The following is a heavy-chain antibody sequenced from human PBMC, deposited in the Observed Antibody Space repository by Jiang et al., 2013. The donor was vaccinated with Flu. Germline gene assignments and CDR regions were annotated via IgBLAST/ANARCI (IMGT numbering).Heavy chain of an antibody. CDR2: INIGNGNT. Sequence: SGAEVKKPGASVKVSCKASGYSFLSHNIHWVRQAPGQRLEWMGWINIGNGNTKYSQRFQGRVTVTGDTSARTVYMELSSLRSEDTAMFYCARGGSSVRKDFDFWGQGTLVTVSS. CDR3: ARGGSSVRKDFDF. V-gene: IGHV1-3*04. CDR1: GYSFLSHN. D-gene: IGHD1-26*01. J-gene: IGHJ4*02.